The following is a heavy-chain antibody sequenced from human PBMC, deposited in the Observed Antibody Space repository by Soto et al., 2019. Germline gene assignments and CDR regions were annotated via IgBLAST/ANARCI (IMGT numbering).Heavy chain of an antibody. CDR2: IYYSGST. CDR1: GGSISSSSYY. CDR3: ARHSDIVAFWSDY. J-gene: IGHJ4*02. V-gene: IGHV4-39*01. Sequence: QLQLQESGPGLVKPSETLSLTCTVSGGSISSSSYYWGWIRQPPGKGLEWIGSIYYSGSTYYNPSLKSRVTISVDTSKNQFSLKLSSVTAADTAVYYCARHSDIVAFWSDYWGQGTLVTVSS. D-gene: IGHD5-12*01.